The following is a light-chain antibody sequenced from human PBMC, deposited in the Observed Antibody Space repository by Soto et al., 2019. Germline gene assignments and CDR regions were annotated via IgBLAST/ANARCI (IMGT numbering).Light chain of an antibody. CDR3: SSYTSSSTWV. CDR2: EVS. CDR1: SSDVGAYNY. Sequence: QSVLTQPAAVSGSPGQSITISCTGTSSDVGAYNYVSWYQQHPGKAPKLMIYEVSNRPSGVSDRFSGSRSGNTASLTISGLQAVDESDYYCSSYTSSSTWVFGGGTKVTVL. V-gene: IGLV2-14*01. J-gene: IGLJ3*02.